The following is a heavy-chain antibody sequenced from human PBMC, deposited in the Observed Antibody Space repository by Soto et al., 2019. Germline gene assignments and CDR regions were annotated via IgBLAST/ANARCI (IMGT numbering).Heavy chain of an antibody. V-gene: IGHV1-8*01. D-gene: IGHD3-22*01. Sequence: QVQLVQSGAEVKKPGASVKVSCKASGYAFTSYDINWVRQATGQGLEWMGWMNPNSGNTGYAQKFRGRVTMTRNTSISTAYMELSSLRSEDTAVYYCAREKSSGNYNDYWGQGTLVTVSS. CDR2: MNPNSGNT. J-gene: IGHJ4*02. CDR3: AREKSSGNYNDY. CDR1: GYAFTSYD.